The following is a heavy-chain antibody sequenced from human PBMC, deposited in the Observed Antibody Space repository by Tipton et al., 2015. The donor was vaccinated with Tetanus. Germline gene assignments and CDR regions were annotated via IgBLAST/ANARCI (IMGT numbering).Heavy chain of an antibody. J-gene: IGHJ4*02. D-gene: IGHD2/OR15-2a*01. V-gene: IGHV4-59*01. CDR3: ARAAGFLGLTHDF. CDR1: GSSMSSYY. Sequence: TLSLTCSVSGSSMSSYYWSWIRQTPGKRLEWIGYITYSARTKYNPSLTSRVTLSLEASKNEFSLRLSSVTAADTAVYYCARAAGFLGLTHDFWGRGTLVSVSS. CDR2: ITYSART.